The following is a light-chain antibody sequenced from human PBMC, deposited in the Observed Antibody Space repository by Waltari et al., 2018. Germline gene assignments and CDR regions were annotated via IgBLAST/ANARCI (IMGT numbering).Light chain of an antibody. CDR3: QHYVRLPVT. V-gene: IGKV3-20*01. Sequence: EIVLTQSPGTLSLSPGERAIVSCRASQSVGRTLAWYQQKRGQAPRLLIYGASTRATGIPDRFSGSGSGTDFSLTISRLEPEDFAVYYCQHYVRLPVTFGQGTKLEIK. CDR2: GAS. J-gene: IGKJ1*01. CDR1: QSVGRT.